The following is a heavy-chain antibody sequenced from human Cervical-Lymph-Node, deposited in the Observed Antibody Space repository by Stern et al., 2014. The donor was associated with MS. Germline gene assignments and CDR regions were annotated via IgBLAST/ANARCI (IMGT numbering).Heavy chain of an antibody. Sequence: QVQLQESGPGLLRPSETLSLTCTVSGASITSYYWSWIRQPPGKGLEWIGYIYYSGNTNYNASLKGRVAISIDTSKTQFSLRLSSVTAADTAVYYCARATDLWGHGTLVPVSS. J-gene: IGHJ5*02. CDR2: IYYSGNT. CDR1: GASITSYY. CDR3: ARATDL. V-gene: IGHV4-59*01.